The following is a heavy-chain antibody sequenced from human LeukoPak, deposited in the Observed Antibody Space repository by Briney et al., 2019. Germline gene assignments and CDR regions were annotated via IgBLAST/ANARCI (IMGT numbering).Heavy chain of an antibody. CDR1: GGSISSSSYY. J-gene: IGHJ4*02. D-gene: IGHD7-27*01. V-gene: IGHV4-61*05. Sequence: SETLSLTCTVSGGSISSSSYYWSWIRQPPGKGLEWIGYIYYSGSTSYNPSLKSRVTISVDTSKNQFSLKLTSVTAADTAVYYCARTGSYFDYWGQGTLVTVSS. CDR2: IYYSGST. CDR3: ARTGSYFDY.